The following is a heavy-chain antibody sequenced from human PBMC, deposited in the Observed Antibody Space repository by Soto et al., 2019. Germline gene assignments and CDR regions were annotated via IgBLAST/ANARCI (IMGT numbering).Heavy chain of an antibody. J-gene: IGHJ5*02. CDR3: ARDPGSGSYYGWFDP. CDR1: GGSMNNFY. CDR2: VSYSDSS. Sequence: PSETLSLTCTVSGGSMNNFYWSWIRQPPGKGLEWIGYVSYSDSSNYNPSLKSRVTISVDTSKNQFSLKLTSVTAADTAAYYCARDPGSGSYYGWFDPWGQGTLVTVS. D-gene: IGHD3-10*01. V-gene: IGHV4-59*01.